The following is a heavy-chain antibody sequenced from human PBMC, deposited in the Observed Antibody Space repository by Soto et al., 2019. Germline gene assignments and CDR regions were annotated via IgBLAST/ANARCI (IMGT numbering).Heavy chain of an antibody. D-gene: IGHD3-10*01. CDR3: AKDLFSMVRGASYYSYGMDV. CDR1: GFTFGDYA. CDR2: IRSKPYDGTT. J-gene: IGHJ6*02. Sequence: GGSLRLSCTDSGFTFGDYAMSWFRQAPGKGLECVGFIRSKPYDGTTEYAASAKGRFTISRDDSKSIAYLQMNSLKSEDTAVYYCAKDLFSMVRGASYYSYGMDVWGQGTTVTVSS. V-gene: IGHV3-49*03.